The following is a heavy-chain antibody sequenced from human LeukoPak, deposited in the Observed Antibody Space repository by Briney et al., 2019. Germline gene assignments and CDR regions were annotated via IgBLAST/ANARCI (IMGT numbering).Heavy chain of an antibody. CDR1: GFTFSSYG. D-gene: IGHD2-2*01. CDR3: ARDSLYCSSTSCSSFDY. V-gene: IGHV3-33*01. J-gene: IGHJ4*02. CDR2: IWYDGSNK. Sequence: GGSLRLSCAASGFTFSSYGMHWVRQAPGKGLEWVAVIWYDGSNKYYADSVKGRLTISRDNSKNTLYLQMNSLRAEDTAVYYCARDSLYCSSTSCSSFDYWGQGTLVTVSS.